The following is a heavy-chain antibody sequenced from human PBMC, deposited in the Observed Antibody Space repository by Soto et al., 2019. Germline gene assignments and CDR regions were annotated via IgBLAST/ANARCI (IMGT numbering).Heavy chain of an antibody. D-gene: IGHD3-22*01. Sequence: PSETLSLTCSVSGASISSGDCYWSWIRQHPGKGLEWIGYIYDSGSTYYNPSLKSRVTISVDTSKNQFSLKLSSVTAADTAVYYCASIYDSSGYYYGNNWFDPWGQGTLVTVSS. CDR1: GASISSGDCY. CDR3: ASIYDSSGYYYGNNWFDP. CDR2: IYDSGST. J-gene: IGHJ5*02. V-gene: IGHV4-31*03.